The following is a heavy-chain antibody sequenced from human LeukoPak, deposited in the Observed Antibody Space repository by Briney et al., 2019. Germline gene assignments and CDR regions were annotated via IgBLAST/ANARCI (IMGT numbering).Heavy chain of an antibody. Sequence: SETLSLTCTVSGGSINSNGYYWGWIRQPPGKGLEWIGSIYYSGSTYYNPSLKSRVTISVDTSKNQFSLKLSSVTAADTAVYYCARPPQAVPAARRDYYYYMDVWGKGTTVTISS. J-gene: IGHJ6*03. CDR2: IYYSGST. CDR3: ARPPQAVPAARRDYYYYMDV. D-gene: IGHD2-2*01. V-gene: IGHV4-39*07. CDR1: GGSINSNGYY.